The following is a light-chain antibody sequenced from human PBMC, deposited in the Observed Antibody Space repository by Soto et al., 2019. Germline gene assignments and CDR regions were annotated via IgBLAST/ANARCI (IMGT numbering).Light chain of an antibody. V-gene: IGKV1-39*01. CDR1: QSISSY. J-gene: IGKJ3*01. CDR3: QQSYSTPFT. CDR2: AAS. Sequence: DIQMTQSPSSLSASVGDRVTITCRASQSISSYLNWYQQKPGKAPKLLIYAASSLQSGVPSRFSGSGSGTDFTLTISSQPPEDFATYYCQQSYSTPFTFGPGTKVDIK.